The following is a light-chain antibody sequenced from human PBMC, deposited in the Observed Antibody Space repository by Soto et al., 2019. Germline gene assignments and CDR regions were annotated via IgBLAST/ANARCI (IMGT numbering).Light chain of an antibody. J-gene: IGKJ1*01. Sequence: IVLTQSPGTLSLSPGASATLSCRTSPSISSSYLAWSQQQPGQAPRLLISATSRRATGVPDRFSGSVSGTDFTLTISRLEPEDSEVYYCHQYVSSPPAWSFGQGTKVEIK. V-gene: IGKV3-20*01. CDR2: ATS. CDR3: HQYVSSPPAWS. CDR1: PSISSSY.